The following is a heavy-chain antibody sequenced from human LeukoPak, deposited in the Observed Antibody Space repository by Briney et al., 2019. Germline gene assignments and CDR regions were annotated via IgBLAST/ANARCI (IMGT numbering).Heavy chain of an antibody. CDR2: IKRKSRGGTT. D-gene: IGHD4-17*01. V-gene: IGHV3-15*01. CDR1: GLTFSDAW. Sequence: PGGSLRLSCAASGLTFSDAWMTGVGQAPGKGREGVGRIKRKSRGGTTDYPAPVKDRFTISRDDSKNTLFLQMNSLKTEDTAVYFCTTHGGDYPTYWGQGTLVTVSS. J-gene: IGHJ4*02. CDR3: TTHGGDYPTY.